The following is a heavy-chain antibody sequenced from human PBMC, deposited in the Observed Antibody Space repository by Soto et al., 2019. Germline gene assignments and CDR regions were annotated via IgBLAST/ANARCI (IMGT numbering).Heavy chain of an antibody. CDR2: IYYSGST. Sequence: GGSISSYYWSWIRRPPGKGLEWIGYIYYSGSTNNNPSLKSRVTISVDTSKNQFSLKLSSVTAADTAVYYCATELIFPKHFDWFRPGYWGQGTLVTVSS. V-gene: IGHV4-59*12. CDR1: GGSISSYY. J-gene: IGHJ4*02. D-gene: IGHD3-9*01. CDR3: ATELIFPKHFDWFRPGY.